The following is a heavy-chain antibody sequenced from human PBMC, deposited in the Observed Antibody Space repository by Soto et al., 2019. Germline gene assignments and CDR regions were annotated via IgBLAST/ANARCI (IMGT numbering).Heavy chain of an antibody. D-gene: IGHD7-27*01. V-gene: IGHV3-23*01. CDR3: AKETSADWGSMAV. J-gene: IGHJ6*02. Sequence: GSLRLSCAASGFTFSSYGMTWGRQAPGKGLEWVTSMSDSGEKTDYADSVMGRFTISRDNSNNKLYLQMNSLRAEDTAVYYCAKETSADWGSMAVWGRGTTVTVSS. CDR2: MSDSGEKT. CDR1: GFTFSSYG.